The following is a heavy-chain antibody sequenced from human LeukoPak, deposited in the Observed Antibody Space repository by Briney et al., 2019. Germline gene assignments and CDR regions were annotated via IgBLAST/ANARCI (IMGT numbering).Heavy chain of an antibody. CDR3: AKDENRGYSYGYSFDY. V-gene: IGHV3-9*01. CDR2: ISWNSGSI. D-gene: IGHD5-18*01. J-gene: IGHJ4*02. CDR1: GSPFEDYA. Sequence: PGGSLRLSCAASGSPFEDYAMHWVRQAPGKGLGWVSGISWNSGSIGYADSVKGRFTISRDNAKNSLYLQMNSLRAEDTALYYCAKDENRGYSYGYSFDYWGQGTLVTVSS.